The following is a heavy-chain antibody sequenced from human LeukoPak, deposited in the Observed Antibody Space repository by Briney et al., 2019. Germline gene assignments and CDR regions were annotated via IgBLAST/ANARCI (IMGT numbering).Heavy chain of an antibody. Sequence: GSLRLSCAASGFTFSSYAMSWVRQAPGKGLEWVSAISGSGGSTYYADSVKGRFTISRDNSKNTLYLQMNSLRAEDTAVYYCAKDQAGAEAIDYWGQGTLVTVSS. CDR2: ISGSGGST. V-gene: IGHV3-23*01. CDR1: GFTFSSYA. CDR3: AKDQAGAEAIDY. J-gene: IGHJ4*02.